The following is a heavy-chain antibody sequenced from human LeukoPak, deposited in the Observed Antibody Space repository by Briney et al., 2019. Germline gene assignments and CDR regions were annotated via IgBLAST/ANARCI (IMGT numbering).Heavy chain of an antibody. D-gene: IGHD2-15*01. CDR2: ISPSGGST. J-gene: IGHJ3*02. CDR3: GRVSCGGNCYSLIGTFDI. CDR1: GYTFTSNY. Sequence: WASVKVSCKAFGYTFTSNYMHWVRQAPGQGPEWMGVISPSGGSTTYAQKFQGRVTITADESTSTAYMEMSSLRSEDTAVYYCGRVSCGGNCYSLIGTFDIWGQGTMVTVSS. V-gene: IGHV1-46*01.